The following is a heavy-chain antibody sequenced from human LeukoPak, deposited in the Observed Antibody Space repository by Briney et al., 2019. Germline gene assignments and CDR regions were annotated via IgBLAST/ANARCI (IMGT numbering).Heavy chain of an antibody. Sequence: ASVKVSCKASGYTFTSYGISWVRQAPGQGLEGMGWISAYNGNTNYAQRLQGRVTMTTDTSTSTAYMELRSLRSDDTAVYYCARDLVSGSNWFDHWGQGTLVTVSS. CDR1: GYTFTSYG. CDR2: ISAYNGNT. D-gene: IGHD5-12*01. V-gene: IGHV1-18*01. J-gene: IGHJ5*02. CDR3: ARDLVSGSNWFDH.